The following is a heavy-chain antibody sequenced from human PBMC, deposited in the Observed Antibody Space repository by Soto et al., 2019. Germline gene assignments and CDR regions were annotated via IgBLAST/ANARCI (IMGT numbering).Heavy chain of an antibody. CDR1: GFSLSIYS. V-gene: IGHV3-30-3*01. CDR2: ISYHGSTE. D-gene: IGHD5-18*01. CDR3: ARGYSDGPNRETDAWDI. Sequence: GGSLRLSGAASGFSLSIYSIHWVRQAPCKGLEWVAVISYHGSTEYYGDSVKGRLNISRDNYKKTLYLQMYSLRPEETAIYYCARGYSDGPNRETDAWDIRGQGEMVAVSS. J-gene: IGHJ3*02.